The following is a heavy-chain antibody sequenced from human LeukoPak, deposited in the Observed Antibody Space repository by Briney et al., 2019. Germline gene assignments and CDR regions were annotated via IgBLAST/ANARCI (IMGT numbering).Heavy chain of an antibody. D-gene: IGHD2-8*01. CDR1: GGSISSYY. J-gene: IGHJ4*02. V-gene: IGHV4-59*01. Sequence: SETLSLTCTVSGGSISSYYWSWIRQPPGKGLEWIGYIYYSGSTNYNPSLESRVTISVDTSKNQLSLKLSSVTAADTAVYYCARSKDICTNGVCSSDYWGQGTLVTVSS. CDR2: IYYSGST. CDR3: ARSKDICTNGVCSSDY.